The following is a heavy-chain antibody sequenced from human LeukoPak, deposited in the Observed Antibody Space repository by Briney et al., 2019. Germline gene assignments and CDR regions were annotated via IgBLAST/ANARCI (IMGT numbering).Heavy chain of an antibody. J-gene: IGHJ4*02. CDR2: IYYSGIT. V-gene: IGHV4-39*01. CDR1: GGSISSSIYY. D-gene: IGHD3-10*01. Sequence: SETLSLTCTVSGGSISSSIYYWVWIRQPPGKGLEWIGSIYYSGITYYNPSLKSRVTISVDTSKNQFSLKLSSVTAADTAVYYCARRPGGLWFGELLSPFDYWGQGTLVTVSS. CDR3: ARRPGGLWFGELLSPFDY.